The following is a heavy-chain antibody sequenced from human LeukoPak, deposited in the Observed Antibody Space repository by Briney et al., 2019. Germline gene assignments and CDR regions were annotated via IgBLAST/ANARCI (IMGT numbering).Heavy chain of an antibody. D-gene: IGHD5-18*01. Sequence: SSETLSLTCTVSGGSISSYYWSWIRQPPGKGLEWIGYIYYSGSTNYNPSLKSRVTISVDTSKNQFSLKLSSVTAADTAVYYCASSRPQLWFYVDWGQGTLVTVSS. V-gene: IGHV4-59*01. CDR2: IYYSGST. CDR1: GGSISSYY. J-gene: IGHJ4*02. CDR3: ASSRPQLWFYVD.